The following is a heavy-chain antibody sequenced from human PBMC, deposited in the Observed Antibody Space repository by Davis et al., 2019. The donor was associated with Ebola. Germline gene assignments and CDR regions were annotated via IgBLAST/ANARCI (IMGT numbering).Heavy chain of an antibody. Sequence: PSETLSLTCAISGDSVSGNSGAWNWIRQSPSSGLEWLGRTYYSSKWFNDYAVSVKSRITINPDTSRNQFSLQLSSVTPEDTAVYYCVRGWGRTGMGVWGQGTTVIVSS. CDR3: VRGWGRTGMGV. J-gene: IGHJ6*02. V-gene: IGHV6-1*01. CDR2: TYYSSKWFN. D-gene: IGHD1-26*01. CDR1: GDSVSGNSGA.